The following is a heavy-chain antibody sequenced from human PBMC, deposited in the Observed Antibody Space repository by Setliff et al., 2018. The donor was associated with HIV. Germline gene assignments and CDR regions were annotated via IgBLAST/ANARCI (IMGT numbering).Heavy chain of an antibody. J-gene: IGHJ6*02. Sequence: SETLSLTCAIYGGSFSNYYWTRIRQPPGKGLEWIGEINHSGSTNYNPSLKSRVTISVDTSKNQFSLKLSSVTAADTAVYYCARGGYSSSWYTYYGMDVWGQGTTVTVSS. V-gene: IGHV4-34*01. CDR3: ARGGYSSSWYTYYGMDV. CDR2: INHSGST. D-gene: IGHD6-13*01. CDR1: GGSFSNYY.